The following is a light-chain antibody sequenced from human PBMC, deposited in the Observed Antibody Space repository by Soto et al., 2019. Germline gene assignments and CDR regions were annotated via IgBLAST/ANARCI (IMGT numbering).Light chain of an antibody. CDR3: SSHAGSTFYV. J-gene: IGLJ1*01. Sequence: QSALTQPPSASGSPGQSVTVSCTGISSDVGNYNYVSWYQQHPGKAPKLMIYEVNKRPSGVPDRFSGSKSGNTASLTVSGLQAEDEADYYCSSHAGSTFYVVGTGTKLTVL. CDR1: SSDVGNYNY. CDR2: EVN. V-gene: IGLV2-8*01.